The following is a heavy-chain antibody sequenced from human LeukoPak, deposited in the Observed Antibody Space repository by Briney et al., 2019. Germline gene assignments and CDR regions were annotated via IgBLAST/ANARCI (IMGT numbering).Heavy chain of an antibody. CDR1: GFTFSSYW. V-gene: IGHV3-7*01. CDR3: ARWRWAAACKTEDY. CDR2: IKQDGSEK. J-gene: IGHJ4*02. D-gene: IGHD6-13*01. Sequence: GGSLRLSCAASGFTFSSYWMSWVRQAPGKRLEWVANIKQDGSEKYYVDSVKGRFTISRDNAKNSLYLQMNSLRAEDTAVYYCARWRWAAACKTEDYWGQGTLVTVSS.